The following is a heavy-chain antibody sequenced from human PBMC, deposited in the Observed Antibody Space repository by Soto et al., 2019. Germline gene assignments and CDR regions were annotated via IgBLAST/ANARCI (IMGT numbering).Heavy chain of an antibody. CDR3: ARAFRSSTSTPFDY. Sequence: QVQLQESGPGLVKPSQTLSLTCTVSGGSISSGGYYWSWTRQHPGKGLEWIGYIYYSGSTYYNPSLKSRVTISVDTSKNQFSLKLSSVTAADTAVYYCARAFRSSTSTPFDYWGQGTLVTVSS. CDR1: GGSISSGGYY. D-gene: IGHD2-2*01. J-gene: IGHJ4*02. V-gene: IGHV4-31*03. CDR2: IYYSGST.